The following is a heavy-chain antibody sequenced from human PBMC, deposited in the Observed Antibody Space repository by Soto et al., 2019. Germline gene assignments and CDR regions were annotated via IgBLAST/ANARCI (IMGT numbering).Heavy chain of an antibody. CDR2: ISAYNGQI. Sequence: QVQLEQSGAEVKTPGASVKVSCKTSGCTFTSASISWVRQAPGQGLEWMGWISAYNGQINYAQKFQGRVTMTTDTSTSTAYMELRSLRPDDTAVYYCAKIAADGYTLVSWGQGTRVTVPS. CDR1: GCTFTSAS. J-gene: IGHJ5*02. CDR3: AKIAADGYTLVS. D-gene: IGHD5-12*01. V-gene: IGHV1-18*01.